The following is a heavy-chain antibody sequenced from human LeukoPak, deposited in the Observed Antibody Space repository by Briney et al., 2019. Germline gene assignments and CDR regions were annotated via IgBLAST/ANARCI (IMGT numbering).Heavy chain of an antibody. CDR3: AKDLETWLQLLPYFDY. CDR2: ISCSGGST. Sequence: SGGSLRLSCSASGFTFSSYAMSSVRQAPGKGLEWVSAISCSGGSTYYADSVTGRFTISRDNSKNKLYLQMNSLRAEDTAVYYCAKDLETWLQLLPYFDYWGQGTLVTVSS. D-gene: IGHD5-24*01. J-gene: IGHJ4*02. V-gene: IGHV3-23*01. CDR1: GFTFSSYA.